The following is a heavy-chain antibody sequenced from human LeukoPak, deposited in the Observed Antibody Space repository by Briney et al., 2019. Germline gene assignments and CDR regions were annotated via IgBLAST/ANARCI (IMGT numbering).Heavy chain of an antibody. D-gene: IGHD5-12*01. Sequence: ASVKVSCKASGYTFTSHVINWVRQAPGQGLEWMGWISSYNGNTYYAQNFQGRVTLTTDTSTSTAYMERRSLTSDDTAVYFCARWSGSGDDSNYFDYWGQGTLVTVSS. CDR3: ARWSGSGDDSNYFDY. CDR1: GYTFTSHV. V-gene: IGHV1-18*01. J-gene: IGHJ4*02. CDR2: ISSYNGNT.